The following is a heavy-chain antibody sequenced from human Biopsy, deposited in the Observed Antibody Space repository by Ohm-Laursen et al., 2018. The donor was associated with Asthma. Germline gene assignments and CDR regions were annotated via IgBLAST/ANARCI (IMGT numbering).Heavy chain of an antibody. V-gene: IGHV1-69*13. CDR1: GDSFSNYA. D-gene: IGHD5-12*01. CDR2: LIPVLGTP. J-gene: IGHJ6*02. Sequence: SVKVSCNASGDSFSNYAISWVRQAPGQGLEWMGGLIPVLGTPDHAQMFEGRVTITADESTSTAYMELSSLSSEDTAVYYCARGYSGSDRIVYYYSGLEVWGQGTTATVSS. CDR3: ARGYSGSDRIVYYYSGLEV.